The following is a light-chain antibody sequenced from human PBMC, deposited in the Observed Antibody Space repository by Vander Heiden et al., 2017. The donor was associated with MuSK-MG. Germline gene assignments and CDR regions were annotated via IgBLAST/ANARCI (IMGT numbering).Light chain of an antibody. Sequence: SCFGSSSNIGTNYVSWSHQLPGAAPNLLIYHHNKRLSETPDRFSGSKYATSATVDTTGLQTGEEADYYCDTEDTSRSVGVFGGGTKRTVL. V-gene: IGLV1-51*01. CDR2: HHN. J-gene: IGLJ3*02. CDR1: SSNIGTNY. CDR3: DTEDTSRSVGV.